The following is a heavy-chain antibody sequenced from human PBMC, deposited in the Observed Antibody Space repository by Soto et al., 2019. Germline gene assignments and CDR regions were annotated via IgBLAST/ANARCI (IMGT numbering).Heavy chain of an antibody. CDR1: GFTFSSYA. Sequence: QVQLVESGGGVVQPGRSLRLSCAASGFTFSSYAMHWVRQAAGKRLEWVAVISYDGSNKYYADSVKGRFAISRDNSKNTLSLQLNSLGAADTAVYYSARQWEGSTPDAFDIWGHGTMVTVSS. J-gene: IGHJ3*02. CDR3: ARQWEGSTPDAFDI. CDR2: ISYDGSNK. D-gene: IGHD1-26*01. V-gene: IGHV3-30*09.